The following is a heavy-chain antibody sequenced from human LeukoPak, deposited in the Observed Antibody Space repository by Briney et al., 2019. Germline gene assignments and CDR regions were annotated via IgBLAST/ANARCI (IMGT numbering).Heavy chain of an antibody. CDR1: GYTLTELS. CDR3: ATALEKYYDTEGDAFDI. CDR2: FDPEGGET. D-gene: IGHD3-22*01. J-gene: IGHJ3*02. V-gene: IGHV1-24*01. Sequence: ATVKVSCKVSGYTLTELSMHWVRQAPGKGLEWMGGFDPEGGETIYAQKFQGRVTMTEDTSTDTAYMELSSLRSEDTAVYYCATALEKYYDTEGDAFDIWGQGTMVTVSS.